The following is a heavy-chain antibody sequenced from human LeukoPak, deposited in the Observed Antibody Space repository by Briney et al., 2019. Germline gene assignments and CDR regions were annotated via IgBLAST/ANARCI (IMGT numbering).Heavy chain of an antibody. CDR1: GFTFSSYS. J-gene: IGHJ4*02. CDR2: ISSSSSYI. D-gene: IGHD3-22*01. V-gene: IGHV3-21*01. CDR3: ARGSYYYDSSGRPLGY. Sequence: NPGGSLRLSCAASGFTFSSYSMNWVRQAPGKGLEWVSSISSSSSYIYYADSVKGRFTISRDNAKNSLYLQMNSLRAEDTAVYYCARGSYYYDSSGRPLGYWGQGTLVTASS.